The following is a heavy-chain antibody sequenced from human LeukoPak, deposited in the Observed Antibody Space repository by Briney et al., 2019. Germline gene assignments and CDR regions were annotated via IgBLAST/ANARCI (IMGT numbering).Heavy chain of an antibody. CDR2: INPNSGGT. CDR1: GYTFTGYY. D-gene: IGHD3-10*01. J-gene: IGHJ6*03. V-gene: IGHV1-2*02. CDR3: ARDGLSEGWAFGSGSYYYYYYMDV. Sequence: ASVKVSCKASGYTFTGYYMHWVRQAPGQGLEWMGWINPNSGGTNYAQKFQGRVTMTRDTSISTAYMELSSLRSEDTAVYYCARDGLSEGWAFGSGSYYYYYYMDVWGKGTTVTISS.